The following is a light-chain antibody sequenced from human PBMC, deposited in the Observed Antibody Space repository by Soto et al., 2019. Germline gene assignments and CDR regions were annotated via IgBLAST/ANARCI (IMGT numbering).Light chain of an antibody. J-gene: IGKJ5*01. V-gene: IGKV3-11*01. Sequence: EIVLTQSPATLSLSPGERATLSCRASQSISSYLDWYQQKRGPATRLLIYDASKMATGIPARFSGSGSGTDFTLTISSLEPEHFAVYYCQQRSNLPITFGQGTRLEIK. CDR3: QQRSNLPIT. CDR1: QSISSY. CDR2: DAS.